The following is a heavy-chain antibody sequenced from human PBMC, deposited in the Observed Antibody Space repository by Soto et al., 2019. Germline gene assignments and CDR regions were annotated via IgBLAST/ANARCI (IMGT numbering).Heavy chain of an antibody. CDR3: ARDVLAGTEAVGY. J-gene: IGHJ4*02. CDR2: IDYSGST. Sequence: QVQLQESGPGLVKPSETLSLTCTVSGGSISSYYWSWIRQPPGKGLEWIGYIDYSGSTNYNPSLKSRVTISVDTSKNQFSLKLSSVTAADTAVYYCARDVLAGTEAVGYWGQGTLVTVSS. CDR1: GGSISSYY. D-gene: IGHD6-19*01. V-gene: IGHV4-59*01.